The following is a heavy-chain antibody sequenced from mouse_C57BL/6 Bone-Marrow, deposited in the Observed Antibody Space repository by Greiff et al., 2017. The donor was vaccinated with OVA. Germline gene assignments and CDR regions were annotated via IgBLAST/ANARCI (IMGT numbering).Heavy chain of an antibody. V-gene: IGHV1-5*01. Sequence: VQLQQSGTVLVRPGASVKMSCKTSGYTFTSYWMHWVKQRPGQGLEWIGDIYPGNSDTSYNQKFKGKAKLTAVTSASTAYMELSSLTNEDSAVYYCTRRGSSYGYFDVWGTGTTVTVSS. CDR1: GYTFTSYW. CDR3: TRRGSSYGYFDV. CDR2: IYPGNSDT. D-gene: IGHD1-1*01. J-gene: IGHJ1*03.